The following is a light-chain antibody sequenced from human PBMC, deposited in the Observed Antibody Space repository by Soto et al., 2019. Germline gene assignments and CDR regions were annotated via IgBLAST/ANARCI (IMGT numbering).Light chain of an antibody. CDR1: QSVLYSSNNKNY. CDR3: QQYYSTPRT. V-gene: IGKV4-1*01. Sequence: DIVMTQSPDSLAVSLGERATINCKSSQSVLYSSNNKNYLAWYQQKPGQPPKLLIYWASTRESGVPDRVSGSGSGTDFTSTISSLQAEDVAVYYCQQYYSTPRTFGQGTKVEIK. J-gene: IGKJ1*01. CDR2: WAS.